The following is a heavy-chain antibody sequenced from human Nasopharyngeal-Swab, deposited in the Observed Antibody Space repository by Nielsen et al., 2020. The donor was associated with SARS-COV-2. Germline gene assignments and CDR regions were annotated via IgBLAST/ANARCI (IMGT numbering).Heavy chain of an antibody. CDR2: IDWDDDK. Sequence: SGPTLVKPTQTLTLTCTFSGFPLSTSGMCVSWIRQPPGKALEWLARIDWDDDKYYSTSLKTRLTISKDTSKNQVVLTMTNMDPVDTATYYCARNLDGELLFDYWGQGTLVTVSS. J-gene: IGHJ4*02. D-gene: IGHD3-10*01. CDR3: ARNLDGELLFDY. CDR1: GFPLSTSGMC. V-gene: IGHV2-70*11.